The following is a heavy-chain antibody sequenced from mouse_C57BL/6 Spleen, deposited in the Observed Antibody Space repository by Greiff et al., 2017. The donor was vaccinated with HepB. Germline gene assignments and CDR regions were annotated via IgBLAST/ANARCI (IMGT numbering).Heavy chain of an antibody. CDR1: GYTFTSYW. CDR3: ARKLGRDWYFDV. V-gene: IGHV1-69*01. J-gene: IGHJ1*03. CDR2: IDPSDRYT. D-gene: IGHD4-1*01. Sequence: VQLQQSGAELVMPGASVKLSCKASGYTFTSYWMHWVKQRPGQGLEWIGEIDPSDRYTNYNQKFKGKSTLTVDKSSSTAYMQLSSLTSEDSAVYYCARKLGRDWYFDVWGTGTTVTVSS.